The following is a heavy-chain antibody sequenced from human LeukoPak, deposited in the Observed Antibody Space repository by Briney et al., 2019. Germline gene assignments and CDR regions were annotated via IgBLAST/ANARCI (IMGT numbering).Heavy chain of an antibody. V-gene: IGHV3-30*02. Sequence: GGSLRLSCAASGFTFSSYGMHWVRQAPGKGLEWVAFIRYDGSNKYYADSVKGRFTISRDNSKNTLYLQMNSLRAEDTAVYYCAKESAVYSSSSGVDYWGQGTLVTVSS. CDR2: IRYDGSNK. D-gene: IGHD6-6*01. J-gene: IGHJ4*02. CDR3: AKESAVYSSSSGVDY. CDR1: GFTFSSYG.